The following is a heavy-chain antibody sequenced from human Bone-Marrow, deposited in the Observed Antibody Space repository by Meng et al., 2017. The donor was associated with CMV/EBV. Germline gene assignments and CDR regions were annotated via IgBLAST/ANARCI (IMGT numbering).Heavy chain of an antibody. J-gene: IGHJ6*01. D-gene: IGHD6-6*01. CDR1: GFTVSSNY. CDR2: IYSGGST. V-gene: IGHV3-53*01. CDR3: ARDSQGRSQEYYYYYGMDV. Sequence: GESPKISCAASGFTVSSNYMSWVRQAPGKGLEWVSVIYSGGSTYYADSVEGRFTISRDNSKNTLYLQMNSLRAEDTAVYYWARDSQGRSQEYYYYYGMDVWGQGNTVNVVS.